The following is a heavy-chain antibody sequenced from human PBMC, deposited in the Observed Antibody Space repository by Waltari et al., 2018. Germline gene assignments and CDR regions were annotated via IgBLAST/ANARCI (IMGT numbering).Heavy chain of an antibody. CDR1: GGSISSSSYY. J-gene: IGHJ5*02. V-gene: IGHV4-39*07. Sequence: QLQLQESGPGLVKPSETLSLTCTVSGGSISSSSYYWGWIRQPPGKGLEWIGSIYYSGSTYYNPSLKSRVTISVDTSKNQFSLKLNSVTAADTAVYYCARVRMPPEYDFWSGYYNNWFDPWGQGTLVTVSS. CDR2: IYYSGST. D-gene: IGHD3-3*01. CDR3: ARVRMPPEYDFWSGYYNNWFDP.